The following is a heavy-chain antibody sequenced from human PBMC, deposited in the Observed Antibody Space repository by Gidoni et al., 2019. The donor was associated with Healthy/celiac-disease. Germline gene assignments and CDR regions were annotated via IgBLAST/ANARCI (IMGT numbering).Heavy chain of an antibody. CDR2: ISYDGSNK. CDR1: GFTVSSYA. CDR3: ASVDY. V-gene: IGHV3-30-3*01. Sequence: QVQLVESGGGVVQPGRSLRLSCAASGFTVSSYAMHCVRQAPGKGMEWVSVISYDGSNKYYADSVKGRFTISRDNSKNTLYLQMNSLRAEDTAVYYCASVDYWGQGTLVTVSS. J-gene: IGHJ4*02.